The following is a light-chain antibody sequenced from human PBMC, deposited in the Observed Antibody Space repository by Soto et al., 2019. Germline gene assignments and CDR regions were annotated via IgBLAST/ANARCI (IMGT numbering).Light chain of an antibody. CDR3: QQRWNWPPVN. V-gene: IGKV3-11*01. CDR2: DAS. CDR1: QSVSSY. Sequence: EVVLTQSPATLSLSPGERATLSCRASQSVSSYLDWYQQKPGQAPRLLIYDASNRATGVPARFSGSGSGTDFTLTISSLEPDDFAVYYCQQRWNWPPVNFGQGTRLEIK. J-gene: IGKJ5*01.